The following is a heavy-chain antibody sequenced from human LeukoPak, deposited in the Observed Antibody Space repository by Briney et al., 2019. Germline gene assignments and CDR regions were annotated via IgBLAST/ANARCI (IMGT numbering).Heavy chain of an antibody. CDR1: GFSRSDAT. V-gene: IGHV3-73*01. CDR2: IRSRTDSSAT. D-gene: IGHD6-19*01. J-gene: IGHJ4*02. CDR3: VVDGRGWTGFDY. Sequence: GGSLRLSCAASGFSRSDATRHWVRQASAKGLAWVGHIRSRTDSSATTYTASLKGKFIISRDDSKNTAFLQMNSLQTEDTAVYYCVVDGRGWTGFDYWGQGTLVTVSS.